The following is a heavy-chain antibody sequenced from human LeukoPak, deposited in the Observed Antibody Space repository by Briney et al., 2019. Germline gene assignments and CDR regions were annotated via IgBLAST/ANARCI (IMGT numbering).Heavy chain of an antibody. J-gene: IGHJ4*02. D-gene: IGHD3-16*01. CDR1: GGSISSCY. Sequence: PSETLSLTCTVSGGSISSCYWSWIRQPPGKGLEWIGYIYTSGSTNYNPSLKSRVTISVDASKNQFSLKLSSVTAADTAVYYCASRMRVGGDYYFDYWGQGTLVTVSS. CDR3: ASRMRVGGDYYFDY. CDR2: IYTSGST. V-gene: IGHV4-4*09.